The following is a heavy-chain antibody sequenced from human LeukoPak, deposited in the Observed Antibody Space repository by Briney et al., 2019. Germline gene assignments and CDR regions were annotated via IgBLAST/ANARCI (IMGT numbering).Heavy chain of an antibody. CDR2: IRHDGSNK. D-gene: IGHD6-13*01. CDR3: AKDQGREAAGMDY. J-gene: IGHJ4*02. Sequence: PGGSLRLSCAASGFTFSSYGMHWVRQAPGKGLEWVAFIRHDGSNKYYADSVKGRFTISRDNSKNTLYLQMNSLRAEDTAVYYCAKDQGREAAGMDYWGQGTLVTVSS. V-gene: IGHV3-30*02. CDR1: GFTFSSYG.